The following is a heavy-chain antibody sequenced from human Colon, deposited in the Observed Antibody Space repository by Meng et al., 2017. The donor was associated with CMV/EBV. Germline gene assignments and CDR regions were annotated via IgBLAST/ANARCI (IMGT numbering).Heavy chain of an antibody. CDR3: ARDSGAYNWNPYHFDY. V-gene: IGHV3-7*01. D-gene: IGHD1-20*01. CDR2: IKEDGSGQ. J-gene: IGHJ4*02. CDR1: GFTYTLFW. Sequence: GESLKISCAASGFTYTLFWMTWVRQAPGKGLEWVANIKEDGSGQWYVDSVKGRFTISRDNAKNSVFLQMNSLGAEDTAVYYCARDSGAYNWNPYHFDYWGQGALVTVSS.